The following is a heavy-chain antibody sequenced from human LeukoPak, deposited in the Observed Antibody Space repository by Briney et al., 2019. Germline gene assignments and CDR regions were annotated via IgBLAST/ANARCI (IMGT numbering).Heavy chain of an antibody. Sequence: GGSLRLSCAASGFTFSSYSMTWVRQAPGKGLEWVSLITSSSSYIFCAASVKGRFTISRDNAKNSLYLQMNSLRAEDTAVYYCAGDLGVAGTAFDYWGQGTLVTVSS. CDR3: AGDLGVAGTAFDY. D-gene: IGHD6-19*01. CDR1: GFTFSSYS. J-gene: IGHJ4*02. V-gene: IGHV3-21*01. CDR2: ITSSSSYI.